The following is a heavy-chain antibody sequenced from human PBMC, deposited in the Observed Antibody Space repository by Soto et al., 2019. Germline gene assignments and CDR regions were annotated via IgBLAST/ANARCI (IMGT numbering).Heavy chain of an antibody. Sequence: GSMRLSCAASGFTVSSNYMSWVRPAPGKGLELFSVIYSGGSTFYEDSVKGRFTISRDNFKNTLYLQMNSLRAEDTAVYYCAKKAGYSGYDPVYYWGQGTLVTVSS. V-gene: IGHV3-53*01. CDR3: AKKAGYSGYDPVYY. J-gene: IGHJ4*02. CDR2: IYSGGST. D-gene: IGHD5-12*01. CDR1: GFTVSSNY.